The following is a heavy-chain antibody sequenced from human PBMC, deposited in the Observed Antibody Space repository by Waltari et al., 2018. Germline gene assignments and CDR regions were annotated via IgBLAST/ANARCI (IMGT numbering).Heavy chain of an antibody. J-gene: IGHJ5*02. CDR1: GGTFSSYA. V-gene: IGHV1-69*10. D-gene: IGHD3-9*01. Sequence: QVQLVQSGAEVKKPGSSVKVSCKASGGTFSSYAISWVRQAPGQGLEWMGGIIPILGIANYAQKFQGRVTITADKSTSTAYMELSSLRSEDTAVYYCARDSAVGYDILTGGYGFDPWGQGTLVTVSS. CDR2: IIPILGIA. CDR3: ARDSAVGYDILTGGYGFDP.